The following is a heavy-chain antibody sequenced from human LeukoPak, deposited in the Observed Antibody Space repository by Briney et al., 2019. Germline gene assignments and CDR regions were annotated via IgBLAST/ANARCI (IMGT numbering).Heavy chain of an antibody. V-gene: IGHV3-21*01. CDR2: ISSSSSYI. CDR1: GFTFSSYS. D-gene: IGHD3-22*01. CDR3: ARDSTNYYDSSGYTLRAFDI. Sequence: GGSLRLSCAASGFTFSSYSMNWVRQAPGKGLEWVSSISSSSSYIYYADSVKGRFTTSRDNAKNSLYLQMNSLRAEDTAVYYCARDSTNYYDSSGYTLRAFDIWGQGTMVTVSS. J-gene: IGHJ3*02.